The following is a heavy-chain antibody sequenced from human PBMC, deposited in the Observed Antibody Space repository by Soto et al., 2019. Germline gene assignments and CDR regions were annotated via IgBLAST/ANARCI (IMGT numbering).Heavy chain of an antibody. CDR2: IGTAGDT. Sequence: GGSLRLSCAASGFTFSSYYMHWVRQATGKGLEWVSAIGTAGDTYYPGSVKGRFTISRENAKNSLYLQMNSLRAGDTAVYYCARDRCSGGSCHEMDYWGQGTLVTVSS. CDR3: ARDRCSGGSCHEMDY. V-gene: IGHV3-13*01. D-gene: IGHD2-15*01. J-gene: IGHJ4*02. CDR1: GFTFSSYY.